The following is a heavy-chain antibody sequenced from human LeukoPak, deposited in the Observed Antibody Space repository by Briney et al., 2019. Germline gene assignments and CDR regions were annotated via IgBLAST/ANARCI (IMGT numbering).Heavy chain of an antibody. J-gene: IGHJ4*02. V-gene: IGHV3-23*01. CDR1: GFTFSSYA. Sequence: GGSLRLSCAASGFTFSSYAMGWVRQAPGKGLEWVSGISGSGSSGGTTYYADSVKGRFAISRDNANHTMYRQMNIRSAQYTPVDDCAKESHYCPSTSCYPPRPLFDYWLQGTLLAVPS. D-gene: IGHD2-2*01. CDR2: ISGSGSSGGTT. CDR3: AKESHYCPSTSCYPPRPLFDY.